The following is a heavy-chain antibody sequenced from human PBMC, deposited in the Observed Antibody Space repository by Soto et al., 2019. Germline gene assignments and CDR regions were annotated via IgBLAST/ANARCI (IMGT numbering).Heavy chain of an antibody. CDR1: GGSISGYD. V-gene: IGHV4-34*01. J-gene: IGHJ4*02. CDR2: INHSGST. D-gene: IGHD2-8*02. CDR3: ARDKITGLFDY. Sequence: SETQSLTCAVDGGSISGYDWTWIRQPPGTGLEWIGEINHSGSTNYNPSLKSRVTISVDTSKNQFSLKLTSVTAADTAVYYCARDKITGLFDYWGQGTLVTVSS.